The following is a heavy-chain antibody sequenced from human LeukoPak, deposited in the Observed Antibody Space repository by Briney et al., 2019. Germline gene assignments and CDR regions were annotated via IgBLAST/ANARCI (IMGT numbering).Heavy chain of an antibody. CDR3: AIGRSDAFDI. CDR2: ISSNGGST. D-gene: IGHD4-17*01. J-gene: IGHJ3*02. Sequence: PGGSLRLSCAASGFTFSSYAMHWVRQALGKGLEYVSAISSNGGSTYYANSVKGRFTISRDNSKNTLYLQMGSLRAEDMAVYYCAIGRSDAFDIWGQGTMVTVSS. V-gene: IGHV3-64*01. CDR1: GFTFSSYA.